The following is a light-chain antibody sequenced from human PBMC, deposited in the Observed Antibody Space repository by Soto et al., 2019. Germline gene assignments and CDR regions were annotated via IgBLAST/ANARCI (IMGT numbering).Light chain of an antibody. CDR2: AAS. CDR3: LQDYGDSWT. V-gene: IGKV1-6*01. J-gene: IGKJ1*01. CDR1: RDVGSD. Sequence: MTQSPSSLSASVGEKIIITCRASRDVGSDVSWYQQKPVQAPKLLIYAASNLYTGVPSRFSGSRSGTEFTLTISSLQPEDFASYYCLQDYGDSWTSGQGTKVDI.